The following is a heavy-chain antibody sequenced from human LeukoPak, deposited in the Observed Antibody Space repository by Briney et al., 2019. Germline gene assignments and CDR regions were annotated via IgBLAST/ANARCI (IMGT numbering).Heavy chain of an antibody. J-gene: IGHJ4*02. CDR3: ARYSSVYYFDY. CDR2: INYSGST. D-gene: IGHD6-25*01. CDR1: GGSISSYY. Sequence: SETLSLTCTVSGGSISSYYWSWIRQPPGKGLEWIGYINYSGSTNYNPSLKSRVTISVDTSKNQFSLKLSSVTAADTAVYYCARYSSVYYFDYWGQGTLVTVSS. V-gene: IGHV4-59*01.